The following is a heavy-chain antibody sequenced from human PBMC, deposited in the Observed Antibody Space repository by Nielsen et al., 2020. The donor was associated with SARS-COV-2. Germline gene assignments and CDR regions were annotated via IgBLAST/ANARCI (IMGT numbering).Heavy chain of an antibody. CDR1: GGSISSSSYY. D-gene: IGHD6-13*01. Sequence: SETLSLTCTVSGGSISSSSYYWGWIRQPPGKGLEWIGSIYYSGSTYYNPSLKSRVTISVDTSKNQFSLKLSSVTAADTAVYYCASKLALDYWGQGTLVTVSS. CDR2: IYYSGST. J-gene: IGHJ4*02. CDR3: ASKLALDY. V-gene: IGHV4-39*01.